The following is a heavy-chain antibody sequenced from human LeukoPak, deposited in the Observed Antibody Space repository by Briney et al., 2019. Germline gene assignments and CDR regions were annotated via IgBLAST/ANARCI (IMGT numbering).Heavy chain of an antibody. J-gene: IGHJ4*02. Sequence: PETLSLTCAVYVGSFNDYYWSWIRQPPGKGLEWIGEVNHSGRTNYNPSLKSRVTISQDTSKNQFSLKLRSVTAADTAVYFCARRGPGATVDYWGQGTLVTVSS. D-gene: IGHD4/OR15-4a*01. CDR3: ARRGPGATVDY. CDR2: VNHSGRT. CDR1: VGSFNDYY. V-gene: IGHV4-34*01.